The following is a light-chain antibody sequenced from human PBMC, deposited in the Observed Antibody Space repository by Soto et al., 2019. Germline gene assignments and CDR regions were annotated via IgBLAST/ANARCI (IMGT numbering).Light chain of an antibody. Sequence: QSVLTQPASVSGSPGQSITISCTGTSSDVGAYKSVSWYQQHPGKAPKLIIYEVTNRPSGVSNRFSGSKSGNTASLTISGLQAEDEADYYCSAYTTTTILVVFGGGTKVTVL. V-gene: IGLV2-14*01. J-gene: IGLJ2*01. CDR2: EVT. CDR3: SAYTTTTILVV. CDR1: SSDVGAYKS.